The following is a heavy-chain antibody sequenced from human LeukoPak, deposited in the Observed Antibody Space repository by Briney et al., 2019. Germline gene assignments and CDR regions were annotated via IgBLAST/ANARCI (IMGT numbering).Heavy chain of an antibody. D-gene: IGHD1-26*01. CDR3: ARPTRGGGGSFLIEQ. Sequence: GGSLRLSCAASGFTFSNYGMYWVRQTPDKGLEWVSIIWNDGTYDNYADSAKSRFTTSRDNSKNILYLQMNSLRAEDTAVYYCARPTRGGGGSFLIEQWGQGTLVTVSS. CDR2: IWNDGTYD. J-gene: IGHJ4*02. V-gene: IGHV3-33*07. CDR1: GFTFSNYG.